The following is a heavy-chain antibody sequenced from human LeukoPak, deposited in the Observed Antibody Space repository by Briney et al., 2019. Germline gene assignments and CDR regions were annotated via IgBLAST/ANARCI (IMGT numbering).Heavy chain of an antibody. Sequence: PGGSLRLSCAGSGFTFSNYWMSWVRQAPGKGLEGVANIKQDGSEKYYVDSVKGRFTISRDNAKNSVYLQMNSLRAEDTAVYYCASPEWLPDSFDIWGQGTMVTVSS. CDR1: GFTFSNYW. J-gene: IGHJ3*02. D-gene: IGHD3-3*01. V-gene: IGHV3-7*01. CDR3: ASPEWLPDSFDI. CDR2: IKQDGSEK.